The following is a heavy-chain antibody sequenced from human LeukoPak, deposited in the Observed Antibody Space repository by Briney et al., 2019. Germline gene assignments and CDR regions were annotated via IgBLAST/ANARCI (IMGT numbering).Heavy chain of an antibody. Sequence: GGSLRLSCVTSGFTFNIYAMHWVRHAPGKGLEWVALLAYDGTNQYYADSVKGRFTISRDNSKNTVDLQMNSLRAEDTAVYYCARGGYSSGWIYYYYYMDVWGKGTTVTISS. V-gene: IGHV3-30*04. J-gene: IGHJ6*03. CDR2: LAYDGTNQ. CDR3: ARGGYSSGWIYYYYYMDV. D-gene: IGHD6-19*01. CDR1: GFTFNIYA.